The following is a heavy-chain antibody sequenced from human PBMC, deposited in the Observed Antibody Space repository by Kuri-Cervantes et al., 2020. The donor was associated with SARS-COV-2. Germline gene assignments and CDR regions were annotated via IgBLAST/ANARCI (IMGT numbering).Heavy chain of an antibody. J-gene: IGHJ4*02. D-gene: IGHD4-23*01. CDR3: ARGGDQGGGIDS. V-gene: IGHV3-53*01. Sequence: LSLTCAASGFTFSSYSMSWVRQAPGKGLEWVSVIYSGGSTFYADSVKGRFTISRDNSKNTLYLQINSLRADDTAVYYCARGGDQGGGIDSWGQGTLVTVSS. CDR2: IYSGGST. CDR1: GFTFSSYS.